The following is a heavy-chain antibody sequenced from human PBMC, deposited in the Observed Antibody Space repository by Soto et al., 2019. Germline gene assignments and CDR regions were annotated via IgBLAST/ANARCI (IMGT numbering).Heavy chain of an antibody. Sequence: PGGSLRLSCAASGFTFSSYAMSWVRQAPGKGLEWVSSISGSGGSTYYADSVKGRFTISRDNSKNTLYLQMNSLGAADTAIYYYAKDTTVTTDYYYYYGMDVWGQGTTVTVSS. CDR3: AKDTTVTTDYYYYYGMDV. CDR2: ISGSGGST. V-gene: IGHV3-23*01. CDR1: GFTFSSYA. J-gene: IGHJ6*02. D-gene: IGHD4-17*01.